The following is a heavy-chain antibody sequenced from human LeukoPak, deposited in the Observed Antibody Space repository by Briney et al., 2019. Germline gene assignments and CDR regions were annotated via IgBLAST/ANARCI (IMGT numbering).Heavy chain of an antibody. Sequence: SETLSLTCTVSGGSISSSNYYWGWIRQPPGKGLEWIGSIYYSGSTYYNPSLKSRVTISVDTSKNQFPLKLSSVTAADSAVYYCAGSGWFGELFVYWGQGTLVTVSS. CDR1: GGSISSSNYY. J-gene: IGHJ4*02. V-gene: IGHV4-39*06. D-gene: IGHD3-10*01. CDR2: IYYSGST. CDR3: AGSGWFGELFVY.